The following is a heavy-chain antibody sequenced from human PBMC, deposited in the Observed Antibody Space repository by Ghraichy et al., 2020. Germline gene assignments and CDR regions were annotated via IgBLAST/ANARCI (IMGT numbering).Heavy chain of an antibody. CDR2: INSDGGDT. Sequence: GGSLRLSCAVSGFSITNYWMHWVRQTPGKGLVWVSRINSDGGDTSYADSVKGRFTISRDNAKNTLYLQMNSLRAEDTAVYYCASAMYSNMDYWGQGTLVTVSS. CDR3: ASAMYSNMDY. CDR1: GFSITNYW. D-gene: IGHD6-13*01. J-gene: IGHJ4*02. V-gene: IGHV3-74*01.